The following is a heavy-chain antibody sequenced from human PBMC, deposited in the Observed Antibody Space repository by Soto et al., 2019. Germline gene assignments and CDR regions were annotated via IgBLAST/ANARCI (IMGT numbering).Heavy chain of an antibody. V-gene: IGHV4-30-2*01. Sequence: QLQLQESGSGLVKPSQTLSLTCAVSGGSISSGGYSWSWIRQPPGKGLEWIGYIYHSGSTYSDPSLKSRVTIAVDRSKKQFSLKLSSVTAADTAVYYCARRRGFPYYYGMDVWGQGTTVTVSS. D-gene: IGHD5-12*01. CDR2: IYHSGST. CDR3: ARRRGFPYYYGMDV. CDR1: GGSISSGGYS. J-gene: IGHJ6*02.